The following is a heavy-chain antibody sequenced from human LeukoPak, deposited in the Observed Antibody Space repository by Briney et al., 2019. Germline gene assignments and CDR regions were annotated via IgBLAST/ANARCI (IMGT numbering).Heavy chain of an antibody. CDR2: IYAGGNA. J-gene: IGHJ3*02. CDR1: GFTVTRNY. CDR3: ASFDFGGHPDAFDI. Sequence: GGSLRLSCAASGFTVTRNYMSWVRQAPGKGLEWVSVIYAGGNAYYADSVKGRFTISRDTSKNTLYLQMNSLRAEDTAMYYCASFDFGGHPDAFDIWGQGTMVTVSS. D-gene: IGHD4-23*01. V-gene: IGHV3-66*01.